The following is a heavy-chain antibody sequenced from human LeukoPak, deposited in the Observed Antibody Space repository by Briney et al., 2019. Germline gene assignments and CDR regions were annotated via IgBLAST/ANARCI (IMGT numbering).Heavy chain of an antibody. CDR2: ISSSSSTI. V-gene: IGHV3-48*01. D-gene: IGHD3-16*01. Sequence: GGSLRLSCAASGFTFSSYSMNWVRQAPGKGLEWVSYISSSSSTIYYADSVKGRFTISRDNAKNSLYLQMNSLRAEDTAVYYCAREGGAVVDYWGQGTLVTVPS. J-gene: IGHJ4*02. CDR3: AREGGAVVDY. CDR1: GFTFSSYS.